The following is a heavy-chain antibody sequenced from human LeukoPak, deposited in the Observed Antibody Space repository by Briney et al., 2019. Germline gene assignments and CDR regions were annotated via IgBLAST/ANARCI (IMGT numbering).Heavy chain of an antibody. D-gene: IGHD6-19*01. Sequence: ASVKVSCKASGYTFTGYYMHLVRQAPGQGLEWMGWINPNSGGTNYAQKFQGRVTMTRDTSISTAYMELSRLRSDDTAVYYCATIAGRLGSQNDYWGQGTLVTVSS. CDR3: ATIAGRLGSQNDY. J-gene: IGHJ4*02. CDR2: INPNSGGT. V-gene: IGHV1-2*02. CDR1: GYTFTGYY.